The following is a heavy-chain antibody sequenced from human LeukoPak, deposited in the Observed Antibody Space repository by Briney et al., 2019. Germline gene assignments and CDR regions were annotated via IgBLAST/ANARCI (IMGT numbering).Heavy chain of an antibody. V-gene: IGHV3-33*01. CDR3: ARDVTGSLDY. CDR1: GFAFSTYV. D-gene: IGHD2-8*02. CDR2: IWFDGSKD. J-gene: IGHJ4*02. Sequence: GGSLRLSCAASGFAFSTYVMHWVRQAPGKGLEWVAIIWFDGSKDYHADSVKGRFTISRDNSRNTLFLQMDSLRVEDTALYYCARDVTGSLDYWGQGALVTVSS.